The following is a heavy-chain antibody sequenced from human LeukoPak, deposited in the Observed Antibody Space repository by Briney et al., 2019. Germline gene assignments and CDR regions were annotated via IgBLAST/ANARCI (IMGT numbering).Heavy chain of an antibody. V-gene: IGHV1-2*04. Sequence: ASVTVSCKASGYTFTGYYLHWVRQAPGQGLEWMGWINPNSGGTNYAQKFQGWVTMTRDTSISSAYMELSRLRSDDTAVYYCAKAPQSMAHYYDSGGYHPLGHWGQGTLVTVSS. CDR2: INPNSGGT. CDR3: AKAPQSMAHYYDSGGYHPLGH. J-gene: IGHJ4*02. D-gene: IGHD3-22*01. CDR1: GYTFTGYY.